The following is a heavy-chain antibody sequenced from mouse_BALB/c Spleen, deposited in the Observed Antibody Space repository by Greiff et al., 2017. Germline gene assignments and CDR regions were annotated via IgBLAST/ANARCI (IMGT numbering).Heavy chain of an antibody. J-gene: IGHJ2*01. V-gene: IGHV1-69*02. CDR3: TRLYGNYGGPFDY. D-gene: IGHD2-1*01. CDR1: GYTFTSYW. Sequence: QVQLQQPGAELVRPGASVKLSCKASGYTFTSYWINWVKQRPGQGLEWIGNIYPSDSYTNYNQKFKDKATLTVDKSSSTAYMQLSSPTSEDSAVYYCTRLYGNYGGPFDYWGQGTTLTVSS. CDR2: IYPSDSYT.